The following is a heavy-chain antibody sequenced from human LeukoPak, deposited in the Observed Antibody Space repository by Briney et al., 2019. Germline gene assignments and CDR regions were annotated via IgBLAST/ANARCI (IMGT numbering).Heavy chain of an antibody. V-gene: IGHV4-30-4*01. D-gene: IGHD3-10*02. J-gene: IGHJ6*02. CDR1: GASVRSSYYY. Sequence: SQTLSLTCTVSGASVRSSYYYWSWIRQPPGKGLEWIGYIYYSGTTSYNPSLKSRVTISIDTSKNQFSPKLSSVTAADTAVYFCAGGSTLFGYGMDVWGQGTTVTVSS. CDR2: IYYSGTT. CDR3: AGGSTLFGYGMDV.